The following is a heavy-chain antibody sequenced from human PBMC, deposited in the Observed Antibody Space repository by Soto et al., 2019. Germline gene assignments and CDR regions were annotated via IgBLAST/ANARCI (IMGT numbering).Heavy chain of an antibody. J-gene: IGHJ5*02. D-gene: IGHD3-10*01. CDR3: ARGVRGVIANWFDP. V-gene: IGHV4-34*01. CDR2: INHSGST. Sequence: SGTESLTCAVDDGAFSGYYWSWIRKPPGKGLEWIGEINHSGSTNYNPSLKSRVTISVDTSKNQFSLKLSSVTAADTAVYYCARGVRGVIANWFDPWGQGTLVTVSS. CDR1: DGAFSGYY.